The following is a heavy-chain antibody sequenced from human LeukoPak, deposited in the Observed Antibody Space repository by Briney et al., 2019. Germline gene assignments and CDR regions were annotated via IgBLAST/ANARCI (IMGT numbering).Heavy chain of an antibody. J-gene: IGHJ5*02. D-gene: IGHD1/OR15-1a*01. Sequence: SETLSLTCAVYGGSFSGYYWSWIRQPPGKGLEWIGEINHSGSTNYNPSLKSRVTISADTSKDQFSLKLSSVTAADTAVYYCARGTSTNKNWFDPWGQGTLVTVSS. CDR3: ARGTSTNKNWFDP. CDR2: INHSGST. V-gene: IGHV4-34*01. CDR1: GGSFSGYY.